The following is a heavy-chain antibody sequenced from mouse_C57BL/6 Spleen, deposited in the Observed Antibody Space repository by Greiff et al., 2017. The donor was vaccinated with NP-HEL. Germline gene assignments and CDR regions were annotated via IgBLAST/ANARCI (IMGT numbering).Heavy chain of an antibody. V-gene: IGHV1-61*01. D-gene: IGHD2-3*01. CDR2: IYPSDSET. CDR3: ARGGIYDGYYEFAY. CDR1: GYTFTSYW. J-gene: IGHJ3*01. Sequence: QVQLQQPGAELVRPGSSVKLSCKASGYTFTSYWMDWVKQRPGQGLEWIGNIYPSDSETHYNQKFKDKATLTVDKSSSTAYMQLSSLTSEDSAVYYCARGGIYDGYYEFAYWGQGTLVTVSA.